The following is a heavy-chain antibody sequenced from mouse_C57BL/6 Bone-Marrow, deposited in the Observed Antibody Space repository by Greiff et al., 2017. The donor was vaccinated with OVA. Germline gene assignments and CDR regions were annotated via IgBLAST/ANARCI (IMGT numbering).Heavy chain of an antibody. V-gene: IGHV1-63*01. CDR2: IYPGGGYT. CDR3: ARYTTAFDY. CDR1: GYTFTNYW. Sequence: LQESGAELVRPGTSVKMSCKASGYTFTNYWIGWAKQRPGHGLAWIGDIYPGGGYTNYNEKFKGKATLTADKSSSTAYMQFSSLTSEDSAIYYCARYTTAFDYWGQGTTLTVSS. J-gene: IGHJ2*01. D-gene: IGHD1-2*01.